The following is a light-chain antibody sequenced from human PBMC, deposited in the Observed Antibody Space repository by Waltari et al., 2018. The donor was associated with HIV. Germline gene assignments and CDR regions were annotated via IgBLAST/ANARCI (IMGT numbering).Light chain of an antibody. Sequence: QSALTQPRSVSGSPGQSVTISCTGTSSDVGAYNTVSWYQQRPDKAPRLISSHVTERPSGVPDRFSGSKSGNTASLTISGLQAEDEADYHCCSYTASDTWVFGGGTQLTVL. CDR1: SSDVGAYNT. J-gene: IGLJ3*02. CDR2: HVT. V-gene: IGLV2-11*01. CDR3: CSYTASDTWV.